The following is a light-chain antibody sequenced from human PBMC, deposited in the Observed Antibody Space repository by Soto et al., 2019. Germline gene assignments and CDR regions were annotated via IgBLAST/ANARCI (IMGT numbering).Light chain of an antibody. CDR1: QGISSY. CDR3: QQLNSYPT. Sequence: DIQLTQSPSFLSASVGDRVTITCRASQGISSYLAWYQQKPGKAPKLLIYAASTLQSGVPSRFSGIGSRTEFTLTISSLQPEDFATYYCQQLNSYPTFGGGTKVEIK. CDR2: AAS. J-gene: IGKJ4*01. V-gene: IGKV1-9*01.